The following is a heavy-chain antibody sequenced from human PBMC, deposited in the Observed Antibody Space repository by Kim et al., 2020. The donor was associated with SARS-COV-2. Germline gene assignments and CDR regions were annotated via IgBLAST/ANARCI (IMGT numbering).Heavy chain of an antibody. V-gene: IGHV4-59*13. CDR2: IYYSRST. D-gene: IGHD3-22*01. CDR1: GGSISSYY. Sequence: SETLSLTCTVSGGSISSYYWSWIRQPPGKGLEWIGYIYYSRSTNYNPSLKSRVTVSVDTSKNQFSLKLSSVTAADTAVYYCARDRGRYYDSSGYPIDALDIWGQGTMVTVSS. J-gene: IGHJ3*02. CDR3: ARDRGRYYDSSGYPIDALDI.